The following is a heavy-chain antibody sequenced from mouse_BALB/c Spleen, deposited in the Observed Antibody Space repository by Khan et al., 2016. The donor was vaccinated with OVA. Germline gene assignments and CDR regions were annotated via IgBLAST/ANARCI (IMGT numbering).Heavy chain of an antibody. D-gene: IGHD6-1*01. CDR1: GYTFTNYG. CDR3: ASSASYGCFDV. J-gene: IGHJ1*01. CDR2: INTYTGEQ. V-gene: IGHV9-3-1*01. Sequence: LVESGPELKKPGETVKISCKASGYTFTNYGMNWVKQAPGKGLKWMGWINTYTGEQTYADDFKGRFAISLETSANTAYLQNHNLKNDDTATYFCASSASYGCFDVWGAGTTVTVSS.